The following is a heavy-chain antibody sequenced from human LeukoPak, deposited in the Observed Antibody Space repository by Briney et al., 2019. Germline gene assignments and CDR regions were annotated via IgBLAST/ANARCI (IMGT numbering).Heavy chain of an antibody. CDR1: GGTFSSYA. V-gene: IGHV1-69*13. Sequence: GASVKVSCKASGGTFSSYAISWVRQPPGQGLGWMGGIIPIFGTANYARKFQGRVTITADESTSTAYMELSSLRSEDTAVYYCARVAKSDYDIGLSWFDPWGQGTLVTVSS. CDR2: IIPIFGTA. CDR3: ARVAKSDYDIGLSWFDP. J-gene: IGHJ5*02. D-gene: IGHD3-22*01.